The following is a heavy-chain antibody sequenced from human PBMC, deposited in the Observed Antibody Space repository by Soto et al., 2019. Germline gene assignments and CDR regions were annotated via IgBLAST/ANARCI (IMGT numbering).Heavy chain of an antibody. CDR2: VSSSGGST. Sequence: EVQLLESGGGLVQPGGSLRLSCAASGFTFSSYAMSWVRQAPGKGLEWVLAVSSSGGSTYYADSVKGRFTISRDNSKNTLYLQMNSLRAEDTAVYYCAKYSTSWSGSQVDYWGQGTLVTVSS. J-gene: IGHJ4*02. D-gene: IGHD6-13*01. CDR3: AKYSTSWSGSQVDY. V-gene: IGHV3-23*01. CDR1: GFTFSSYA.